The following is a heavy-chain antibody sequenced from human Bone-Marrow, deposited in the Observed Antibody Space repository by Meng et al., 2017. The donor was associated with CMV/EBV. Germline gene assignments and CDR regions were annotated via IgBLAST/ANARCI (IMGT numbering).Heavy chain of an antibody. J-gene: IGHJ4*02. Sequence: GESLKISCAASGFTFSSYAMHWVRQAPGKGLEWVAVISYDGSNKYYADSVKGRFTISRDNSKNTLYLQMNSLRAEDTAVYYCARDGYYYGSGGPAHIDYWGQGTLVTVDS. D-gene: IGHD3-10*01. CDR1: GFTFSSYA. CDR2: ISYDGSNK. CDR3: ARDGYYYGSGGPAHIDY. V-gene: IGHV3-30*04.